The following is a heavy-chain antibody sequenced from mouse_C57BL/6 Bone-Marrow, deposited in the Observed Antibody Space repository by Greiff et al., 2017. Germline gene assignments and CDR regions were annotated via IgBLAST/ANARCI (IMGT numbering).Heavy chain of an antibody. J-gene: IGHJ1*03. D-gene: IGHD2-4*01. V-gene: IGHV5-9-1*02. Sequence: EVQGVESGEGLVKPGGSLKLSCAASGFTFSSYAMSWVRQTPEKRLEWVAYISSGGDYIYYADTVQGRFPISRDNARNTLYLQMSRLKSEDTAMYYCTRDRGLRRGYFDVWGTGTTVTVSS. CDR2: ISSGGDYI. CDR3: TRDRGLRRGYFDV. CDR1: GFTFSSYA.